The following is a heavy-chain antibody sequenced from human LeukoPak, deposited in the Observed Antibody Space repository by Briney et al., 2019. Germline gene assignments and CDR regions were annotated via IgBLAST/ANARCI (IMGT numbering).Heavy chain of an antibody. V-gene: IGHV3-7*01. D-gene: IGHD1-26*01. CDR3: ARLVGGSPDY. J-gene: IGHJ4*02. CDR2: IKEDGSEK. Sequence: GGSLRLSCADSGFTFSSYWMIWVRQAPGKGLEWVASIKEDGSEKYYVDSVKGRFTISRDNARNSLYLQMNSLRAEDTAVYYCARLVGGSPDYWGQGTLVTVSS. CDR1: GFTFSSYW.